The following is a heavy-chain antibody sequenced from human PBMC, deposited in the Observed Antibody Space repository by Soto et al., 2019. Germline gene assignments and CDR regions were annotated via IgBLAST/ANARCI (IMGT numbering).Heavy chain of an antibody. CDR1: GFTFSSYA. J-gene: IGHJ6*03. Sequence: GGSLRLSCAASGFTFSSYAMSWVRQAPGKGLEWVSVVSGSGGSTYYADSVKGRFTISRDNSKNTQHLQMNSLRAEDTAVYYCAKGLKAYFYYYMDVWGKGTTVTVSS. CDR2: VSGSGGST. V-gene: IGHV3-23*01. CDR3: AKGLKAYFYYYMDV.